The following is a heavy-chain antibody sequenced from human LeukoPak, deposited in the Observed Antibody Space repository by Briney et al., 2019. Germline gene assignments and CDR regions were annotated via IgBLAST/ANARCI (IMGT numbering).Heavy chain of an antibody. D-gene: IGHD6-13*01. CDR1: GGSISSGGYY. J-gene: IGHJ3*02. V-gene: IGHV4-30-2*01. Sequence: PSQTLSLTCTVSGGSISSGGYYWSWIRQPPGKGLEWIGYIYHSGSTYYNPSLKSRVTISVDRSKNQFSLKLSSVTAADTAVYYCARIAAALAFDIWGQGTMVTVSS. CDR2: IYHSGST. CDR3: ARIAAALAFDI.